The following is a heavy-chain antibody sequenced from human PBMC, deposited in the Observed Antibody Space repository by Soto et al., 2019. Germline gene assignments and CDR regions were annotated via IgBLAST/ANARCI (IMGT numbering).Heavy chain of an antibody. V-gene: IGHV2-5*02. D-gene: IGHD2-15*01. Sequence: QITLKESGPPLVKPTQTLTLTCTISGFSLSTSGVGVGWIRQPPGKALEWLALIYWDDVQRYSPSLKTRLTITKDTSRNQVVLTMTNRDPVDTATYYCAHSPCSGGTCYLFDYWGQGTLVTVSS. CDR3: AHSPCSGGTCYLFDY. CDR2: IYWDDVQ. CDR1: GFSLSTSGVG. J-gene: IGHJ4*02.